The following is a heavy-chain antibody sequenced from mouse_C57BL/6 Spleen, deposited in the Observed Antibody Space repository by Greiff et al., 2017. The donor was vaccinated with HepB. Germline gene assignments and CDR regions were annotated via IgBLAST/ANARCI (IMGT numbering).Heavy chain of an antibody. Sequence: VQLQQSGPELVKPGDSVKISCKASGYSFTGYFMNWVMQSHGKSLEWIGRINPYNGDTFYNQKFKGKATLTVDKSSSTAHMELRSLTSEDSAVYYCARGNYYGSSPLAMDYWGQGTSVTFSS. CDR3: ARGNYYGSSPLAMDY. CDR2: INPYNGDT. CDR1: GYSFTGYF. V-gene: IGHV1-20*01. D-gene: IGHD1-1*01. J-gene: IGHJ4*01.